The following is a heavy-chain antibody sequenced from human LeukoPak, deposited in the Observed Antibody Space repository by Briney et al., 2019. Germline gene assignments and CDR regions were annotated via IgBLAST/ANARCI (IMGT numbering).Heavy chain of an antibody. CDR1: GGSISSYY. J-gene: IGHJ4*02. CDR3: ARGLSLYYFDY. Sequence: SETLSPTCTVSGGSISSYYWSWIRQPPGKGLEWIGYIYYSGSTNYNPSLKSRVTISVDTSKIQFSLKLSSVTAADTAVYYCARGLSLYYFDYWGQGTLVTVSS. CDR2: IYYSGST. V-gene: IGHV4-59*01.